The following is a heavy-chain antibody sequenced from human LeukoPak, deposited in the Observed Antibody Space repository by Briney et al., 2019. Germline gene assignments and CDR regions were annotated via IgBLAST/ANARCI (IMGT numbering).Heavy chain of an antibody. Sequence: GRSLRLSCAASGFTFSTYTMSWVRQAPGKGLEWVSAIRGSGDNTYYADSVEGRFTISRDNSKNTMYLQVNSLRVEDTAIYYCAKEDSSGWIHYWGQGTLVTVSS. CDR1: GFTFSTYT. CDR3: AKEDSSGWIHY. V-gene: IGHV3-23*01. J-gene: IGHJ4*02. CDR2: IRGSGDNT. D-gene: IGHD6-19*01.